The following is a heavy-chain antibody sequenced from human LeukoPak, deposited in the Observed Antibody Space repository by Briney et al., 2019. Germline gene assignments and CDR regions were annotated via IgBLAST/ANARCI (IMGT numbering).Heavy chain of an antibody. J-gene: IGHJ4*02. D-gene: IGHD3-10*01. Sequence: SETLSLTCTASGGSISSYYWSWIRQPPGEGLEWIGYIYYSGSTNYNPSLKSRVTISVDTSKNQFSLKLSSVTAADTAVYYCARDSRKFLYGIDYWGQGTLVTVSS. CDR1: GGSISSYY. V-gene: IGHV4-59*01. CDR3: ARDSRKFLYGIDY. CDR2: IYYSGST.